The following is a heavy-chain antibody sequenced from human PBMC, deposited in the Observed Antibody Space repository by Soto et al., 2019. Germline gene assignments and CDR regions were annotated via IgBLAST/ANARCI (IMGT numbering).Heavy chain of an antibody. CDR3: AESEGYSFDI. CDR1: GLSFSSHW. J-gene: IGHJ3*02. CDR2: IRQDGGEE. D-gene: IGHD1-1*01. V-gene: IGHV3-7*01. Sequence: EVQLVESGGGLVRPGGSLRLSCAASGLSFSSHWMSWVRQAPGRGLEWVANIRQDGGEEQYSDSVKGRFTLSRDNAKNSLYLQMNGLRVDDTAVYYCAESEGYSFDIRGQGTMVTVSS.